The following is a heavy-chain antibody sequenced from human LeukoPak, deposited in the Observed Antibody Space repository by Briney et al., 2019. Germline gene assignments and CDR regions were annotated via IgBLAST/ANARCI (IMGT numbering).Heavy chain of an antibody. V-gene: IGHV3-53*01. Sequence: QPGGSLRLSCAASGFTVSSNYMSWVRQAPGKGLEWVSVIYSGGSTYYADFVKGRFTISRDNSKNTLYLQMNSLRAEDTAVYYCARVLGYCSSTSCYESWFDPWGQGTLVTVSS. CDR1: GFTVSSNY. D-gene: IGHD2-2*01. CDR3: ARVLGYCSSTSCYESWFDP. CDR2: IYSGGST. J-gene: IGHJ5*02.